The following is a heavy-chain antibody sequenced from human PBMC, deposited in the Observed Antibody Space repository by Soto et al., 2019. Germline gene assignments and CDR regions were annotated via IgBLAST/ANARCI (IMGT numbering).Heavy chain of an antibody. V-gene: IGHV4-39*01. D-gene: IGHD3-10*01. CDR3: VRQMGGSGTPGDI. CDR2: VYATGST. J-gene: IGHJ4*02. CDR1: GGSIFNRNYY. Sequence: QVQLQESGPGLVEPSGTLSVTCSVSGGSIFNRNYYWGWVRQSPGTGLEWVGSVYATGSTFYNPSMERRVIIPIDTAKDHFSLDQASVTAADTAVYVCVRQMGGSGTPGDIWGQGTLVTVSS.